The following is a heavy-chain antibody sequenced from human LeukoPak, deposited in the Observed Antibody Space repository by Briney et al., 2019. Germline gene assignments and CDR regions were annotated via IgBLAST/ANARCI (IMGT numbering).Heavy chain of an antibody. D-gene: IGHD6-19*01. Sequence: SVKVSCKASGGTFSSYAISWVRQAPGQGLGWMGGIIPIFGTANYAQKFQGRVTITADKSTSTAYMELSSLRSEDTAVYYCAREYSSGESYAFDIWGQGTMVTVSS. CDR2: IIPIFGTA. J-gene: IGHJ3*02. CDR3: AREYSSGESYAFDI. V-gene: IGHV1-69*06. CDR1: GGTFSSYA.